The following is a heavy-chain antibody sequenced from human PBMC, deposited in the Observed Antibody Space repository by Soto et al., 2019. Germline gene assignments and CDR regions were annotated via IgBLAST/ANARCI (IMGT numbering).Heavy chain of an antibody. D-gene: IGHD2-2*01. J-gene: IGHJ4*02. V-gene: IGHV1-69*01. Sequence: QVQLVQSGAEVKKPGSSVKVSCKASGGTFSSYAISWVRQAPGQGLEWMGGIIPIFGTANYAQKFQGRVTITADESTSTAYMELSSLRSEDTAVYYCARDSRRYCSSTSCRAFDYWGQGTLVTVSS. CDR1: GGTFSSYA. CDR3: ARDSRRYCSSTSCRAFDY. CDR2: IIPIFGTA.